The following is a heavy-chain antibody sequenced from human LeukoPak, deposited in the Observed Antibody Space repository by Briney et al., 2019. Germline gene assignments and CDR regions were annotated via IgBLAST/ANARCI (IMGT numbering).Heavy chain of an antibody. CDR3: ARDSNSGYRGWYHNWFDP. D-gene: IGHD6-19*01. CDR1: GGSISSYY. J-gene: IGHJ5*02. V-gene: IGHV4-4*07. CDR2: IYTSGST. Sequence: PSETLSLTCTVSGGSISSYYWSWVRQPAGKGLEWIGRIYTSGSTNYNPSLKSRVTISVDTSKNQFSLKLSSVTAADTAVYYCARDSNSGYRGWYHNWFDPWGQGTLVTVSS.